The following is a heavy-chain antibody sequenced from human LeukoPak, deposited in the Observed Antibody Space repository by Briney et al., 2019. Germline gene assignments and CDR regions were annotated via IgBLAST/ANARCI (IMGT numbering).Heavy chain of an antibody. CDR2: ITDSGNT. V-gene: IGHV4-59*08. J-gene: IGHJ4*02. D-gene: IGHD6-19*01. CDR1: GGSISSYY. CDR3: ARHGSDWAFDF. Sequence: RPSETLSLTCTVSGGSISSYYWSWIRQPPGRALEWIGFITDSGNTYYNPSLQSRLAISVDTSKTHFFLKLRSVAAADTAIYYCARHGSDWAFDFWGQGTLVTVSS.